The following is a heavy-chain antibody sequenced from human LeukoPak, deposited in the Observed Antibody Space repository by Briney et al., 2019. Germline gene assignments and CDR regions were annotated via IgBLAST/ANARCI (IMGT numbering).Heavy chain of an antibody. Sequence: SETLSLTCAVYGGSFSGYYWNWIRQPPGKGLEWIGEINHSGSTNYNPSLKSRVTISVDTSKNQFSLKLSSVTAADTAVYYCARIRITIFGVVIRRRGYFDYWGQGTLVTVSS. CDR1: GGSFSGYY. CDR3: ARIRITIFGVVIRRRGYFDY. CDR2: INHSGST. J-gene: IGHJ4*02. V-gene: IGHV4-34*01. D-gene: IGHD3-3*01.